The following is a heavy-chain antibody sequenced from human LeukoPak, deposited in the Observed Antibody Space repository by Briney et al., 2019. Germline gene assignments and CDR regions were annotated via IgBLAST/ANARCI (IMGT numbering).Heavy chain of an antibody. CDR2: IYYSGST. D-gene: IGHD2-2*01. V-gene: IGHV4-39*02. Sequence: SETLSLTCTVSGGSISSSSYYWGWIRQPPGKGLEWIGSIYYSGSTYYNPSLKSRVTKSVDTSKNQFSLKLSSVTAADTAVYYCARDLYCSSTSCQPFCFDYWGQGTLVTVSS. J-gene: IGHJ4*02. CDR1: GGSISSSSYY. CDR3: ARDLYCSSTSCQPFCFDY.